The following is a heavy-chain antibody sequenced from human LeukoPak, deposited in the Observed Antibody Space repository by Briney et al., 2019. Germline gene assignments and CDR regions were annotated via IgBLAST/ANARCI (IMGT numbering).Heavy chain of an antibody. CDR3: AKETGYYDSSGYFWGYFDY. D-gene: IGHD3-22*01. J-gene: IGHJ4*02. CDR1: GLTLSSYA. CDR2: INGSGRRSNYA. V-gene: IGHV3-23*01. Sequence: TGGSLRLSCAASGLTLSSYAMGWARQAAGKGLEWVSGINGSGRRSNYADYADSVKGRFTISRDNSNNALYLQMNSLRAEDTAVYYCAKETGYYDSSGYFWGYFDYWGQGTLVTVSS.